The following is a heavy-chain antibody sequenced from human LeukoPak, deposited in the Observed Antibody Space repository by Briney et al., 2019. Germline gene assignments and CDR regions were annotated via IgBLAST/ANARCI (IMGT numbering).Heavy chain of an antibody. Sequence: ASVKVSCKASGYTFTGYYMHWVRQAPGQGLEWMGWINPNSGGTNYAQKFQGRVTITADESTSTAYMELSSLRSEDTAVYYCARDFCSTSYNLGYWGQGTLVTVSS. V-gene: IGHV1-2*02. D-gene: IGHD2-2*01. CDR2: INPNSGGT. J-gene: IGHJ4*02. CDR1: GYTFTGYY. CDR3: ARDFCSTSYNLGY.